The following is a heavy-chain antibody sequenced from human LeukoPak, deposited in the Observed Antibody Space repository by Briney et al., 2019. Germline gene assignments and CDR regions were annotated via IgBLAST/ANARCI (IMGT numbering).Heavy chain of an antibody. CDR3: AKHFCTGLDCSLFDS. J-gene: IGHJ4*02. CDR2: IRSAVDTT. D-gene: IGHD3/OR15-3a*01. Sequence: PGGSLRLSCAASGFTMSNYGVSWVRQAPGKGLEWVSGIRSAVDTTHYADSVKGRFIISRDNSKNTLSLQLNSLRPEDTALYYCAKHFCTGLDCSLFDSWGQGTLVTVS. V-gene: IGHV3-23*01. CDR1: GFTMSNYG.